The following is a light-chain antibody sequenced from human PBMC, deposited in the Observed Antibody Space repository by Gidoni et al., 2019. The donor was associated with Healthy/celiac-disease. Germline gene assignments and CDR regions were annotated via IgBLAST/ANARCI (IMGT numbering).Light chain of an antibody. CDR1: QSVSSY. CDR3: QQRSNWPRT. J-gene: IGKJ3*01. V-gene: IGKV3-11*01. Sequence: DIELPQSPATLSLSPGERATLSCRASQSVSSYLAWYQQKPGQAPRLLIYDASNRATGIPARFSGSGSGTDFTRTISSLEPEDFAVYYCQQRSNWPRTFGPXTKVDIK. CDR2: DAS.